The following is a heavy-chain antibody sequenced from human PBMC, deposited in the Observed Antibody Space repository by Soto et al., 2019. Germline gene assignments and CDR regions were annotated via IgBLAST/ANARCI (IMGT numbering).Heavy chain of an antibody. CDR3: ARVSWYYDFWKTRYAFAI. CDR2: IIAYNGNT. D-gene: IGHD3-3*01. V-gene: IGHV1-18*01. J-gene: IGHJ3*02. Sequence: QGLESMGWIIAYNGNTNYAQKRQGRVNMTTDTSTSTAYMELRSLRSDDTAVYYCARVSWYYDFWKTRYAFAIWGNGTMVTVSS.